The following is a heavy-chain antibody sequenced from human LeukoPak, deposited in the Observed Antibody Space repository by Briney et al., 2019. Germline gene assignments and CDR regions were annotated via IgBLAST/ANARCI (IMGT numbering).Heavy chain of an antibody. V-gene: IGHV4-39*01. CDR2: MFYSGNT. Sequence: SETLSLTCGVSGGSIISSSYYWGWIRQPPGKGLEWIASMFYSGNTYYNPALKSRVTMSVDTTENQFSLKLSSVTAAVTAVYYCARHVVGNYDLLSFDYWGQGSLVTVSS. CDR1: GGSIISSSYY. D-gene: IGHD2-21*01. J-gene: IGHJ4*02. CDR3: ARHVVGNYDLLSFDY.